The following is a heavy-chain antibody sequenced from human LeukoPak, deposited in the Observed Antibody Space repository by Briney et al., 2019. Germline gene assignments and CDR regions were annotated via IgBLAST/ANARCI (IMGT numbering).Heavy chain of an antibody. J-gene: IGHJ3*02. CDR2: IYSGGST. CDR1: GFTVSSNY. D-gene: IGHD3-22*01. V-gene: IGHV3-53*01. CDR3: AHYDSSAYHAFDI. Sequence: GGSLRLSCAASGFTVSSNYMSWVRQAPGKGLEWVSVIYSGGSTYYADSVKGRFTISRDNSKNTLYLQMNSLRAEDTAVYYCAHYDSSAYHAFDIWGQGTMVTVSS.